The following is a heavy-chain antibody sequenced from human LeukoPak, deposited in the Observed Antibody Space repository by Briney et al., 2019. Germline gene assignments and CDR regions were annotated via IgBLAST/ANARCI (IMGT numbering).Heavy chain of an antibody. Sequence: SETLSLICTVSGGSISSYYWSWIRQPAGKGLEWIGRSYTSGSTNYNPSLKRRVTMSVDTSKNQFSLKLSSVTAADTAVYYCARDFTPPRTGIGNRFDPWGQGTLVTVSS. D-gene: IGHD6-13*01. CDR1: GGSISSYY. J-gene: IGHJ5*02. CDR2: SYTSGST. V-gene: IGHV4-4*07. CDR3: ARDFTPPRTGIGNRFDP.